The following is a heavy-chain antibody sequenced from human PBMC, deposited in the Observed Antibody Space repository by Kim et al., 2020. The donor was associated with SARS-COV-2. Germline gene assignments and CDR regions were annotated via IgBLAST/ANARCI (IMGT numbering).Heavy chain of an antibody. D-gene: IGHD4-17*01. CDR2: ISSSSSYT. J-gene: IGHJ4*02. CDR1: GFTFSDYY. Sequence: GGSLRLSCAASGFTFSDYYMSWIRQAPGKGLEWVSYISSSSSYTYYADSVKGRFTISRDNAKKSLFLQMNSLTAEDTAVYYCARYYKGHFDYGGHLDYWGQGTLVTVSS. CDR3: ARYYKGHFDYGGHLDY. V-gene: IGHV3-11*06.